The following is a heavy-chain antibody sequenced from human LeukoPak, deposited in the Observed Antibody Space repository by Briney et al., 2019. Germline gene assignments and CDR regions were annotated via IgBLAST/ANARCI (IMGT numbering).Heavy chain of an antibody. V-gene: IGHV4-59*01. CDR3: ARGVDRVSTPFDY. Sequence: SETLSLTCTVSGGSISSYYWSWIRQPPGKGLQWIGYIYNSGSTNYNPSLESRVSISVDTSKNQFSLKLSSVTAADTAIYYCARGVDRVSTPFDYWGQGTLVTVSS. CDR2: IYNSGST. CDR1: GGSISSYY. D-gene: IGHD2-15*01. J-gene: IGHJ4*02.